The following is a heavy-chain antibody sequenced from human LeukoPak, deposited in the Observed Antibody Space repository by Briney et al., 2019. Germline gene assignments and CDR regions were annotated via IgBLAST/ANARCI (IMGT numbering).Heavy chain of an antibody. CDR1: GFTFDDYT. J-gene: IGHJ6*02. CDR2: ISWDGGST. Sequence: PGGSLRLSCAASGFTFDDYTMHWVRQAPGKGLEWVSLISWDGGSTYYADSVKGRFTISRDNSKNTLYLQMNSLRAEDTAVYYCAREVFVVVVAANSGMDVWGQGTTVTVSS. V-gene: IGHV3-43*01. CDR3: AREVFVVVVAANSGMDV. D-gene: IGHD2-15*01.